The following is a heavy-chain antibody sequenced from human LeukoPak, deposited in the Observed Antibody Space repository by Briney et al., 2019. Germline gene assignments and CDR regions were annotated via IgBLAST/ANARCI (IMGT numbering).Heavy chain of an antibody. J-gene: IGHJ4*02. CDR3: ARDLRKGSYFDY. Sequence: GGSLRLSCAASGFTFSSYAMHRVRQAPGKGLEWVAVIWSDGSNTNYADSVKGRFTISRDNSKNTLYLQMNSLRAEDTAVYYCARDLRKGSYFDYWGQGSLVTVSS. CDR1: GFTFSSYA. CDR2: IWSDGSNT. V-gene: IGHV3-33*08. D-gene: IGHD3-10*01.